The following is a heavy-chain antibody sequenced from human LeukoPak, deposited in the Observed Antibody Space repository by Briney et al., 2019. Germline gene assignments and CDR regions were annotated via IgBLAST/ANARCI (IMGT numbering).Heavy chain of an antibody. V-gene: IGHV3-7*01. CDR1: GFTFSSYW. Sequence: PGGSLRLSCAASGFTFSSYWMSWVRQAPGKGLEWVANIKQDGSEKYYVDSVKGRFTISRDNAKNSLYLQMNSLRAEDTAVYYCARDRVDVVEMATIGPALDYWGQGTLVTVSS. CDR3: ARDRVDVVEMATIGPALDY. CDR2: IKQDGSEK. D-gene: IGHD5-24*01. J-gene: IGHJ4*02.